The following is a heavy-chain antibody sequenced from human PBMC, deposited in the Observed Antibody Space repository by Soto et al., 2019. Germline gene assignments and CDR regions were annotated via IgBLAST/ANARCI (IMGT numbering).Heavy chain of an antibody. V-gene: IGHV3-23*01. CDR3: AKLPLANRYFDY. D-gene: IGHD1-20*01. J-gene: IGHJ4*02. Sequence: EVQLLESGGGLVQPGGSLRFSCAASGFTFSNYAMSWVRQTPGKGLEWVSILSVSGGNTYYADSVKGRFTISRDNSKNTLYLQMNSLRAEDTAVYYCAKLPLANRYFDYWGQGTLVTVSS. CDR1: GFTFSNYA. CDR2: LSVSGGNT.